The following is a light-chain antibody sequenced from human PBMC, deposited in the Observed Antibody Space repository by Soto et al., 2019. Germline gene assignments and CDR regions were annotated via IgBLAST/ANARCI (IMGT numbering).Light chain of an antibody. V-gene: IGKV1-39*01. CDR1: QSISSY. J-gene: IGKJ1*01. CDR3: QQSYSTPWT. Sequence: DIQMTQSPSSLSASVVDRVTITCRASQSISSYLNWYQQKPGKAPKLLIYAASSLQSGVPSRFSGSGSGTDFTLTISSLQPEDFAIYYCQQSYSTPWTFGQGTKVDIK. CDR2: AAS.